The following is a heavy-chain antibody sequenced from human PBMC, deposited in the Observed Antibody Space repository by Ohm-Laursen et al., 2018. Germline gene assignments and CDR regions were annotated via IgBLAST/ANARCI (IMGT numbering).Heavy chain of an antibody. D-gene: IGHD4/OR15-4a*01. V-gene: IGHV3-33*03. J-gene: IGHJ4*02. CDR1: GFTFSTYG. CDR2: ILYDGRNE. Sequence: RSLRLSCAASGFTFSTYGMHWVRQAPGKGLEWLTLILYDGRNEYYADSVKGRFTISRDNAKNSLYLQMTSLRAEDTAVYYCAKQMVGTRTADYWGQGTLVTVSS. CDR3: AKQMVGTRTADY.